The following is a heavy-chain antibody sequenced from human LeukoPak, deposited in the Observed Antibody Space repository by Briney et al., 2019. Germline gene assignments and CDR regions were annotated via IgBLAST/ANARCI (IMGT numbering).Heavy chain of an antibody. Sequence: PGGSLRLSCAASGFIFSSYAMNWVRQAPGKGLEWVSAISGSGGSTYYADSVKGRFTISRDNSKNTLYLQMSSLRAEDTAVYFCAKPFQQVLLWFGELSVWGQGTLVTVSS. CDR1: GFIFSSYA. CDR2: ISGSGGST. J-gene: IGHJ4*02. CDR3: AKPFQQVLLWFGELSV. V-gene: IGHV3-23*01. D-gene: IGHD3-10*01.